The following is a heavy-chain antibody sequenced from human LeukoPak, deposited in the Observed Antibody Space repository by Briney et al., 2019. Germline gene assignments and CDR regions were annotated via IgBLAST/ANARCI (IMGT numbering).Heavy chain of an antibody. Sequence: PGGSLRLSCAASGFTFSDHYMDWVRQAPGKGLEWVGRTRNKANSYTTEYAASVKGRFTISREDSKNSLYLQMNSLKTEDTAVYYCARVYGSGSYYKEYYFDYWGQGTLVTVSS. CDR2: TRNKANSYTT. J-gene: IGHJ4*02. V-gene: IGHV3-72*01. CDR3: ARVYGSGSYYKEYYFDY. D-gene: IGHD3-10*01. CDR1: GFTFSDHY.